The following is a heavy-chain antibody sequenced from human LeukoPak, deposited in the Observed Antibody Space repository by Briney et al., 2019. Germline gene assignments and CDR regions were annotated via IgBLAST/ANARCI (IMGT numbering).Heavy chain of an antibody. CDR1: GFTFSSCG. V-gene: IGHV3-33*01. D-gene: IGHD3-10*01. CDR2: IWYDGSNK. J-gene: IGHJ6*04. CDR3: ARDGYYGSGSQTYYYYYYGMDV. Sequence: GRSLRLSCAASGFTFSSCGMHWVRQAPGKGLEWVAVIWYDGSNKYYADSVKGRFTISRDNSKNTLYLQMNSLRAEDTAVYYCARDGYYGSGSQTYYYYYYGMDVWGKGTTVTVSS.